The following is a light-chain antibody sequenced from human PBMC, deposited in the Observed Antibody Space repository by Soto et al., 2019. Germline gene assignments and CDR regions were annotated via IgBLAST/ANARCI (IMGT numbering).Light chain of an antibody. CDR3: QQSYSRPLT. CDR2: GAS. Sequence: DIQMTQSPSSLSASVGDRVTITCRASQYISSYVNWYQQKPGKAPKFLIYGASDLQRGVTSRFSGSGSGTDFTLTINSLQPEDFATYYCQQSYSRPLTFGPGTKLDIK. V-gene: IGKV1-39*01. CDR1: QYISSY. J-gene: IGKJ3*01.